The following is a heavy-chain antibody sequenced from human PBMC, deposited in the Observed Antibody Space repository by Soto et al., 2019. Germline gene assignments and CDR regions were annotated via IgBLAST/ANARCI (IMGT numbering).Heavy chain of an antibody. CDR2: ISSTSDSI. CDR1: GFTFSSYS. J-gene: IGHJ4*02. CDR3: ARSILYFGEIPNFDI. V-gene: IGHV3-48*01. Sequence: WGSLGLSCVASGFTFSSYSLAWVRQAPGKGLEWVSYISSTSDSIYYADSGKGRFTVSRDNAQKSLFLQMSSLRVEDTAIYYCARSILYFGEIPNFDIWGKGTLVTVPQ. D-gene: IGHD3-10*01.